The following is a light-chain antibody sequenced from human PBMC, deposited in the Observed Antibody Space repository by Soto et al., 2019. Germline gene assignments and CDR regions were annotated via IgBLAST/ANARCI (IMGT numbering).Light chain of an antibody. CDR1: QGLVHSDGNTY. CDR2: EIS. CDR3: MQATQFPYT. J-gene: IGKJ2*01. V-gene: IGKV2-24*01. Sequence: DIVMTQTPLSSPVTLGQPASISCWSSQGLVHSDGNTYLSWLQQRPGQPPRLLIYEISNRFSGVPDRFSGSGAVTEFTLKISRVEAEDVGIYYCMQATQFPYTGGQGNKLEIK.